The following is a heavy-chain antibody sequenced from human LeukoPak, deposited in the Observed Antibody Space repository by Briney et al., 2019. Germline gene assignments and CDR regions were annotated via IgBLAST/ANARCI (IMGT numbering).Heavy chain of an antibody. D-gene: IGHD3-10*01. J-gene: IGHJ4*02. CDR3: ARDAKYYYGSRTFFFYEH. Sequence: SETLSLTCTVSGGSFTTYYWSWIRQPAGRGLEWIGHIDSSGTTNYNPSLKSRVTMSTDPSKNQFSLKLSSVTAAHTAIYYCARDAKYYYGSRTFFFYEHWGQGTLLTVSS. V-gene: IGHV4-4*07. CDR2: IDSSGTT. CDR1: GGSFTTYY.